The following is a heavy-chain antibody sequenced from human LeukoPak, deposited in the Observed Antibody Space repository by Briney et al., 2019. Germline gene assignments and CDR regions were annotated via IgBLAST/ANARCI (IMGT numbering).Heavy chain of an antibody. V-gene: IGHV3-53*01. CDR1: GFTVSTNY. CDR3: AKDRIPVAGRQDIWDY. J-gene: IGHJ4*02. CDR2: LYSGSST. Sequence: GGSLRLSCAASGFTVSTNYMNWVRQAPGKGLEWVSILYSGSSTYYADSVEGRFTISRDSSKNTLFLQMNDLRAEDTAVYYCAKDRIPVAGRQDIWDYWGQGTLVTVSS. D-gene: IGHD6-19*01.